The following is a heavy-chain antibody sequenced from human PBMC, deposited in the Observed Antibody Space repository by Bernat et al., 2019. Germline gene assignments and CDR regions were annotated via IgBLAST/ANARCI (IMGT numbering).Heavy chain of an antibody. CDR3: ARGSSGIYYNPFDY. CDR1: GFSLSTSGMR. Sequence: QVTLKESGPALVKPTQTLTLTCTFSGFSLSTSGMRVSWIRQPPGKALEWLARIDWDDDKFYSTSLKTRLTISKDTSKNQVVLTMTNMDPVDTATYDCARGSSGIYYNPFDYWGQGTLVPVSS. V-gene: IGHV2-70*04. D-gene: IGHD3-10*01. CDR2: IDWDDDK. J-gene: IGHJ4*02.